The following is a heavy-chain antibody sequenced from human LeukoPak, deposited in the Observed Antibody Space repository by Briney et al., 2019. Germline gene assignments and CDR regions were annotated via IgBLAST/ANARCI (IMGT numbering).Heavy chain of an antibody. V-gene: IGHV1-2*02. D-gene: IGHD6-13*01. J-gene: IGHJ4*02. CDR1: VYTFTDYY. CDR2: INPNSGGS. CDR3: ARGGISTSWYFYFDS. Sequence: ASVKVSCKSSVYTFTDYYMYWVRQAPGQGLEWMGRINPNSGGSNFAQKFQGRVTTTRDTSISTAYLEVNRLRSDDTAIYYCARGGISTSWYFYFDSWRQGTLVTVST.